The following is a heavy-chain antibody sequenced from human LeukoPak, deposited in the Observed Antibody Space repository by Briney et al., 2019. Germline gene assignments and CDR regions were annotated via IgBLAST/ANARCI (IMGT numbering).Heavy chain of an antibody. Sequence: SETLSLTCTVSGGSITNYYWTWIRQPPGKGLEWIGYIHYSGSTNYNPSLKSRVTISVDTSKNQFSLKLSSVTAADTAVYYCARRVAPLGWYFDLWGRGTLVTVSS. D-gene: IGHD2-15*01. CDR1: GGSITNYY. CDR3: ARRVAPLGWYFDL. CDR2: IHYSGST. V-gene: IGHV4-59*08. J-gene: IGHJ2*01.